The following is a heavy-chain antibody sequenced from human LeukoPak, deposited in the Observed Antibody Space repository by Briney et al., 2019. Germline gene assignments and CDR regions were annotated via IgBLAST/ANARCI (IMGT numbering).Heavy chain of an antibody. CDR1: GYTFTGYY. V-gene: IGHV1-2*06. CDR3: ARFPLLWPAVGVFDI. J-gene: IGHJ3*02. CDR2: INPNSGGT. D-gene: IGHD3-10*01. Sequence: ASVKVSCKASGYTFTGYYMHWVRQAPGQGLEWMGRINPNSGGTNYAQKFQGRVTMTRDTSISTAYMELSRLRSDDTAVYYCARFPLLWPAVGVFDIWGQGTMVTVSS.